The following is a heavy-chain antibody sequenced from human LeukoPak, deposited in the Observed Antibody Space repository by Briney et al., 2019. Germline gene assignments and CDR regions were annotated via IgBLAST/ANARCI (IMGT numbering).Heavy chain of an antibody. Sequence: KSSETLSLTCTVSGGSISSYYWSWIRQPAGKGLEWIGRIYTSGSTNYNPSLKSRVTMSVDTSKNQFSLKLSSVTAADTAVYYCARGYCSSTSCYDDCWGQGTLVTVSS. J-gene: IGHJ4*02. CDR3: ARGYCSSTSCYDDC. CDR2: IYTSGST. D-gene: IGHD2-2*01. V-gene: IGHV4-4*07. CDR1: GGSISSYY.